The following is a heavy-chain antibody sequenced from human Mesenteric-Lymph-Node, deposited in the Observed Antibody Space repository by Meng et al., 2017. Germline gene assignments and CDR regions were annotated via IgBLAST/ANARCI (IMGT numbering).Heavy chain of an antibody. CDR1: GASISSYT. CDR2: IYTSGNT. J-gene: IGHJ4*02. CDR3: ARELYSSGWYGES. D-gene: IGHD6-19*01. V-gene: IGHV4-4*07. Sequence: SETLSLTCTVSGASISSYTWSWIRQTAGKGLEWIGRIYTSGNTDCNPSFKSRVTMSVDTSKNQFSLKLRSVTAADTAVYYCARELYSSGWYGESWGQETLVTVSS.